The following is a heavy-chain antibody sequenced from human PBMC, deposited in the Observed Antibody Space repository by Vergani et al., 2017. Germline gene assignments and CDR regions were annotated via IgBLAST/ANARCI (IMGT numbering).Heavy chain of an antibody. Sequence: EVQLVETGGGLIQPGGSLRLSCAASGFTVSSNYMSWVRQAPGKGLEWVSVIYSGGSTYYADSVKGRFTISRDNSKNTLYLQTNSLRAEDTAVYYCARATGPSNYGQLVLYYYYMDVWGKGTTVTVSS. D-gene: IGHD6-6*01. V-gene: IGHV3-53*02. CDR1: GFTVSSNY. CDR2: IYSGGST. J-gene: IGHJ6*03. CDR3: ARATGPSNYGQLVLYYYYMDV.